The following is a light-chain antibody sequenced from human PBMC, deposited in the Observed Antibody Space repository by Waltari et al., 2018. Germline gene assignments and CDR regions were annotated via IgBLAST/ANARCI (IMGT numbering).Light chain of an antibody. CDR1: QSLLHSNGYAY. J-gene: IGKJ5*01. V-gene: IGKV2-28*01. CDR3: MQALQTSIT. CDR2: FGS. Sequence: EIVLTQSPLSLPVTLGEPASISCTSSQSLLHSNGYAYLDWYVQRPGLPPRLLIYFGSYRASGVPDRFSGSGSVTDFTRKISKVEAEDGGVYYCMQALQTSITFGQGTRLEIK.